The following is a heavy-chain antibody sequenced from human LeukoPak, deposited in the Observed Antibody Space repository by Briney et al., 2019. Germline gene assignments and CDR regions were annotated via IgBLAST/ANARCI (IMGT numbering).Heavy chain of an antibody. CDR3: ARAYSSGWYWY. J-gene: IGHJ4*02. CDR1: GFTFDDYG. D-gene: IGHD6-19*01. Sequence: GSLRLSCAASGFTFDDYGMSWIRQPPGKGLEWIGEINHSGSTNYNPSLKSRVTISVDTSKNQFSLKLSSVTAADTAVYYCARAYSSGWYWYWGQGTLVTVSS. CDR2: INHSGST. V-gene: IGHV4-34*01.